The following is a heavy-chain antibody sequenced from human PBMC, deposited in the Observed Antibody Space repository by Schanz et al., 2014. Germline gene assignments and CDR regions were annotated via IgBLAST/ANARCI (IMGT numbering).Heavy chain of an antibody. CDR3: AKDQGSYGSGSYSYFDY. Sequence: QVQLVDSGGGLVKPGGSLRLSCAASGFTFSDYYMTWIRQAPGKGLEWVSDISDSGDSTHYADSVKGRFTISRDNAKNSLFLQMNSLSAEDTAVYYCAKDQGSYGSGSYSYFDYWGQGTLATVSS. D-gene: IGHD3-10*01. V-gene: IGHV3-11*01. CDR1: GFTFSDYY. CDR2: ISDSGDST. J-gene: IGHJ4*02.